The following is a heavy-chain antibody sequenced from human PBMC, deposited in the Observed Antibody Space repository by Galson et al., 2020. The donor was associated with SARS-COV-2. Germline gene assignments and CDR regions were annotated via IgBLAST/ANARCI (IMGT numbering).Heavy chain of an antibody. CDR2: IIHIFGTA. CDR3: ARETNGDYFYCFDY. Sequence: SVQVSCKASGGTFSSYAISWVRQAPGQGLEWMGGIIHIFGTANYAQKFQGRVTITADESTSTAYMELSSLRSEDTAVYYCARETNGDYFYCFDYWGQGTLVTISS. V-gene: IGHV1-69*13. D-gene: IGHD4-17*01. CDR1: GGTFSSYA. J-gene: IGHJ4*02.